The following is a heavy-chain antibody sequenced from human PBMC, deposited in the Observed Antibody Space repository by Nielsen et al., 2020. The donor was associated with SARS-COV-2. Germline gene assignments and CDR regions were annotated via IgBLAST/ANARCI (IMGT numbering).Heavy chain of an antibody. CDR1: GGSISSSSYY. CDR3: ARVGGVEFDY. CDR2: INHSGST. J-gene: IGHJ4*02. V-gene: IGHV4-39*07. D-gene: IGHD3-16*01. Sequence: SETLSLTCTASGGSISSSSYYWGWIRQPPGKGLEWIGEINHSGSTNYNPSLKSRVTISVDTSKNQFSLKLSSVTAADTAVYYCARVGGVEFDYWGQGTLVTVSS.